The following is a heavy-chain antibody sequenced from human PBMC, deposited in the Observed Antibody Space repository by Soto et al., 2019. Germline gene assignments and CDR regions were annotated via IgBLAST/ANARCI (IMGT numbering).Heavy chain of an antibody. CDR3: AKDLYSGYDFGY. D-gene: IGHD5-12*01. J-gene: IGHJ4*02. Sequence: VGSLILSFAASGFTFSSYAMSWVRQAPGKGLEWVSAISGSGGSTYYADSVKGRFTISRDNSKNTLYLQMNSLRAEDTAVYYCAKDLYSGYDFGYWGQGTLVTVSS. CDR1: GFTFSSYA. CDR2: ISGSGGST. V-gene: IGHV3-23*01.